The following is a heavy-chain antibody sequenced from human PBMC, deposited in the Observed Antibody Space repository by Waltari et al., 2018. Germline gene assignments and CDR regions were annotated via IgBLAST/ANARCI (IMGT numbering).Heavy chain of an antibody. Sequence: EVQVLESGGGLVQPGGSLRLSCAASGFTFRSYAMRWVRQTPGKGLERVSAISGSGGSTYYADSVKGRFTISRDNSKSTLYLQMNSLRAEDTAVYYCAKALSTRYSSGWHGEFDYWGQGTLVTVSS. V-gene: IGHV3-23*01. D-gene: IGHD6-19*01. CDR2: ISGSGGST. CDR3: AKALSTRYSSGWHGEFDY. CDR1: GFTFRSYA. J-gene: IGHJ4*02.